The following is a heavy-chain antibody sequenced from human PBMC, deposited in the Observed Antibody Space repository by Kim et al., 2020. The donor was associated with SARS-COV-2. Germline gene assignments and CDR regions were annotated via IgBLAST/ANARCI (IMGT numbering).Heavy chain of an antibody. CDR2: A. CDR3: ARDLGYGGHPL. V-gene: IGHV1-69*01. Sequence: ANYARRCQGRVTMTADESTSTAYMELSSLRSEDTAVYYCARDLGYGGHPLWGQGTLVTVSS. J-gene: IGHJ4*02. D-gene: IGHD4-17*01.